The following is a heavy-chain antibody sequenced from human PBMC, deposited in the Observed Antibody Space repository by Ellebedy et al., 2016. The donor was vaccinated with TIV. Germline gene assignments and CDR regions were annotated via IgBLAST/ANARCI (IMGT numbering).Heavy chain of an antibody. CDR2: ISRSSTYI. V-gene: IGHV3-21*01. J-gene: IGHJ4*02. Sequence: GESLKISCAASGFTFSSYSMNWVRQAPGTGLEGVSSISRSSTYIYYADSVKGRFATSRDNAKNSLYLQMNSLRGEDTAVYYCAKDTGSGFVWGRGALVTVSS. CDR1: GFTFSSYS. CDR3: AKDTGSGFV. D-gene: IGHD1-14*01.